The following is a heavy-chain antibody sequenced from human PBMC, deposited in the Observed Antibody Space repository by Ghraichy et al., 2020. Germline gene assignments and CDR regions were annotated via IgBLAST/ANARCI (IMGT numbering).Heavy chain of an antibody. J-gene: IGHJ6*02. V-gene: IGHV3-7*01. CDR1: GFTFSSYW. Sequence: GGSLRLSCAASGFTFSSYWMSWVRQAPGKGLEWVANIKQDGSEKYYVDSVKGRFTISRDNAKNSLYLQMNSLRAEDTAVYYCARGSGSYYVGYYYGMDVWGQGTTVTVSS. D-gene: IGHD1-26*01. CDR3: ARGSGSYYVGYYYGMDV. CDR2: IKQDGSEK.